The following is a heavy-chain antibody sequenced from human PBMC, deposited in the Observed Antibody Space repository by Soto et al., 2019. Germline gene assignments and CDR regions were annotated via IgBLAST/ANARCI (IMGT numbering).Heavy chain of an antibody. J-gene: IGHJ6*02. V-gene: IGHV4-34*01. CDR2: INHSGST. D-gene: IGHD2-2*01. Sequence: SETLSLTCAVYGGSFSGYYWSWIRQPPGKGLEWIGEINHSGSTNYNPSLKSRVTISVDTSKNQFSLKLSSVTAADTAEYYCARGVGVVPAAIFVSYYGMDVWGQGTTVTVSS. CDR3: ARGVGVVPAAIFVSYYGMDV. CDR1: GGSFSGYY.